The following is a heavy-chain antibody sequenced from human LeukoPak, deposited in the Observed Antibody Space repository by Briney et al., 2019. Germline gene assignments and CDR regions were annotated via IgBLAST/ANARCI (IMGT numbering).Heavy chain of an antibody. D-gene: IGHD2-2*01. Sequence: GGSLRLSCAASGFTFSSYAMSWVRQAPGKGLEWVAVIWYDGSNKYYADSVKGRFTISRDNSKNTLYLQMNSLRAEDTAVYYCARDKAQVYCSSTSCSKGSYYYYYYMDVWGRGTTVTVSS. J-gene: IGHJ6*03. CDR2: IWYDGSNK. CDR1: GFTFSSYA. V-gene: IGHV3-33*08. CDR3: ARDKAQVYCSSTSCSKGSYYYYYYMDV.